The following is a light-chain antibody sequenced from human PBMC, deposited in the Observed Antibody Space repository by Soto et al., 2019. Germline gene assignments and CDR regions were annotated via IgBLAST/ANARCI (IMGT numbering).Light chain of an antibody. Sequence: QSVLTQTHSASGTPGQKVAISCSGSNTNIGSNAVNWYQHVPGAAPKLLIYRNSQRPSVVPDRFSGSKSGTSASLAISGLQSEDEADYYCVAWDDRVTGLVFGGGTKLTVL. V-gene: IGLV1-44*01. CDR1: NTNIGSNA. CDR3: VAWDDRVTGLV. CDR2: RNS. J-gene: IGLJ3*02.